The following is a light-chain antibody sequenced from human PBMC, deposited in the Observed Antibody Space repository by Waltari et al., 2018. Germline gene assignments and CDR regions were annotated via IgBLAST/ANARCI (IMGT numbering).Light chain of an antibody. Sequence: EIVLTQSPAILSFSPGERATLSCRASQSVGTYLAWYQQRPGQSPRLLIYDASYRATGIPARFSGSGSETDFTLTISRLQPEDFAVYYCQQRRSWPLTFGGGTRVQI. V-gene: IGKV3-11*01. CDR2: DAS. J-gene: IGKJ4*01. CDR1: QSVGTY. CDR3: QQRRSWPLT.